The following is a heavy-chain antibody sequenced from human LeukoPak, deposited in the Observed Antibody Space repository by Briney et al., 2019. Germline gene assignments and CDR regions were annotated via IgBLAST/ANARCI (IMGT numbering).Heavy chain of an antibody. CDR2: MTATSNTF. J-gene: IGHJ1*01. CDR1: GFTFSSYS. V-gene: IGHV3-48*04. Sequence: SGGSLRLSCEVSGFTFSSYSMTWVRQVPGKGLEWIAYMTATSNTFYYADSVKGRFTISRDNARNSLFLQMNSLTVEDTAVYYCARSLRGYDPLSAFWGQGTLVTVSS. CDR3: ARSLRGYDPLSAF. D-gene: IGHD5-12*01.